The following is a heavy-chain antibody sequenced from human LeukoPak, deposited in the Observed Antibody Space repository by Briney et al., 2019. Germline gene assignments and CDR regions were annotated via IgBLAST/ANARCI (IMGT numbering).Heavy chain of an antibody. D-gene: IGHD2-2*02. CDR1: GGSISSGDYY. CDR3: ASSRGDVVVPAAIGKTGYSYGQFDY. Sequence: SQTLSLTCTVSGGSISSGDYYWTWIRQPPGKGLEWIGYIYYTGSTYYNPSLKSRVTISVDTSKNQFSLNLRSVTAADTAVYYCASSRGDVVVPAAIGKTGYSYGQFDYWGQGTLVTVSS. J-gene: IGHJ4*02. V-gene: IGHV4-31*03. CDR2: IYYTGST.